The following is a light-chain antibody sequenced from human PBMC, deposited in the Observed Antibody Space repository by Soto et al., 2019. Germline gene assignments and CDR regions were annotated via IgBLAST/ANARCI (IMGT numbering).Light chain of an antibody. V-gene: IGKV3-15*01. CDR2: GAS. CDR3: QQYNNWPPVT. J-gene: IGKJ1*01. CDR1: QSVSSN. Sequence: EIVMTQSPATLSVSPGERATLPCRASQSVSSNLAWYQQKPGQAPRLLIHGASTRATGIPARFSGSGSGTEFTLTISSLQSEDFAVYYCQQYNNWPPVTFGQGTKVDIK.